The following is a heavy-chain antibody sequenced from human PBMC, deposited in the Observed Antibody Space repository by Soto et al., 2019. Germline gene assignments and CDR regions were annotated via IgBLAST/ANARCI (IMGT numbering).Heavy chain of an antibody. D-gene: IGHD4-4*01. CDR3: AKDQSVGGNYGHYGMDV. CDR2: ISYDGSNK. Sequence: GGSLRLSCAASGFTFSSYGMHWVRQAPGKGLEWVAVISYDGSNKYYADSVKGRFTISRDNSKNTLYLQMNSLRAEDTAVYYCAKDQSVGGNYGHYGMDVWGQGTTVTVSS. V-gene: IGHV3-30*18. J-gene: IGHJ6*02. CDR1: GFTFSSYG.